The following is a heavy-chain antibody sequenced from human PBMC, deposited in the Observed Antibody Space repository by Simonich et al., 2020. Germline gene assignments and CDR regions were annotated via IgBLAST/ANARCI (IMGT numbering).Heavy chain of an antibody. J-gene: IGHJ4*02. V-gene: IGHV3-7*01. CDR3: ARDREVYGSGSYYNY. CDR1: GFTFSSYW. CDR2: IKQVESEK. Sequence: EVQLVESGGGLVQPGGSLRLSCAASGFTFSSYWMSWVRQAPGKGLEWVAKIKQVESEKYYGDSVKGRFTISRDNAKNSLYLQMNSLRAEDTAVYYCARDREVYGSGSYYNYWGQGTLVTVSS. D-gene: IGHD3-10*01.